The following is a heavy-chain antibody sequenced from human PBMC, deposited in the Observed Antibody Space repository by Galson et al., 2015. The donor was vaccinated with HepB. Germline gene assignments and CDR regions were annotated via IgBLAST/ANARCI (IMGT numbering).Heavy chain of an antibody. CDR1: GFTFGDYA. V-gene: IGHV3-49*03. J-gene: IGHJ6*02. CDR3: TRDYGDYIIPYGMDV. Sequence: LRLSCAASGFTFGDYAMSWFRQAPGKGLEWVGFIRSKAYGGTTEYAASVKGRFTISRDDSKSIAYLQMNSLKTEDTAVYYCTRDYGDYIIPYGMDVWGQGTTVTVSS. CDR2: IRSKAYGGTT. D-gene: IGHD4-17*01.